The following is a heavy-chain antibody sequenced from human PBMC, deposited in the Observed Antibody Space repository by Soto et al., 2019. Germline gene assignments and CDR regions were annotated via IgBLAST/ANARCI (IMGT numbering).Heavy chain of an antibody. Sequence: EVQLVESGGGLVQPGGSLRLSCAASGFTFSSYSMNWVRQTPGKGLEWVSYISSGGVTIYYADSVKGRFTVSRDNAKDSLYLQMNSLRAEDTAVYYCAGNLYCSGGSCPWGYWGQGTLVTVSS. CDR1: GFTFSSYS. CDR3: AGNLYCSGGSCPWGY. V-gene: IGHV3-48*01. D-gene: IGHD2-15*01. J-gene: IGHJ4*02. CDR2: ISSGGVTI.